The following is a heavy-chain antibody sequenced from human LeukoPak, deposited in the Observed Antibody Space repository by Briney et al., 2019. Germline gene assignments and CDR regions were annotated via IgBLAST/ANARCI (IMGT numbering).Heavy chain of an antibody. CDR2: IYYSGST. CDR3: AREGGRVTTIFGYWFDP. J-gene: IGHJ5*02. V-gene: IGHV4-39*07. Sequence: SETLSLTCTVSGGSISSSSYYWGWIRQPPGKGLEWIGSIYYSGSTYYNPSLKSRVTISVDASKNQLSLKLSSVTAADTAVYYCAREGGRVTTIFGYWFDPWGQGTLVTVSS. CDR1: GGSISSSSYY. D-gene: IGHD3-3*01.